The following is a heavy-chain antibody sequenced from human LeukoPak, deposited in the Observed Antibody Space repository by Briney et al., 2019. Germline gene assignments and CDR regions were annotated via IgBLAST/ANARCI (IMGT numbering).Heavy chain of an antibody. CDR3: ARLRGGVHLGGD. J-gene: IGHJ4*02. CDR2: INYSGTT. CDR1: SGSFSSRSYY. D-gene: IGHD1-1*01. Sequence: SETLSLTCTVSSGSFSSRSYYCGWIRQPPGRGLEWIATINYSGTTYYNPSLKSRVTASVDTSKNQFYLKLCSVTAAHTAVYYCARLRGGVHLGGDWGQGTLVTVSS. V-gene: IGHV4-39*01.